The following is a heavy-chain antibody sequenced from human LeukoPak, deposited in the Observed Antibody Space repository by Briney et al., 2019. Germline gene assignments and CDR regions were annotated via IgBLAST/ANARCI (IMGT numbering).Heavy chain of an antibody. CDR3: AKLPGYSSSWYVIFDY. V-gene: IGHV3-23*01. Sequence: GGSLRLSCAASGFTFSSYAMSWVRQAPGKGLEWVSAISGSGGSTYYADSVKGRFTISRDNSKNTLYLQTNSLRAEDTAVYYCAKLPGYSSSWYVIFDYWGQGTLVTVSS. J-gene: IGHJ4*02. D-gene: IGHD6-13*01. CDR2: ISGSGGST. CDR1: GFTFSSYA.